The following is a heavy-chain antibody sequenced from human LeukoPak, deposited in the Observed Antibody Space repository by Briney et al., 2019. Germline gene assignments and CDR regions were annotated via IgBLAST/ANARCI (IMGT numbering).Heavy chain of an antibody. CDR3: ARALLWFGEYYYGMDV. CDR2: IYYSGST. V-gene: IGHV4-39*07. Sequence: PSETLSLTCTVSGGSISSSSYYWGWIRQPPGKGLEWIGSIYYSGSTYYNPSLKSRVTISVDTSKNQFSLKLSSVTAADTAVYYCARALLWFGEYYYGMDVWGQGTTVTVSS. CDR1: GGSISSSSYY. D-gene: IGHD3-10*01. J-gene: IGHJ6*02.